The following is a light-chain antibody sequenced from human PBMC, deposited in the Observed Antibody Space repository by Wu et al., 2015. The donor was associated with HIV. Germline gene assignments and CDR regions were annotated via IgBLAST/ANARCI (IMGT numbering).Light chain of an antibody. V-gene: IGKV3-15*01. CDR2: GTY. J-gene: IGKJ4*01. Sequence: EILMTQSPDTLYVSPGERATLSCRASQSIDSNLAWYQQTPGQAPRLLIYGTYTRATGIPARFSGSASGTEFTLTIDSLQSEDFAVYYCQQYNNWPPLTFGGGTKVEIK. CDR1: QSIDSN. CDR3: QQYNNWPPLT.